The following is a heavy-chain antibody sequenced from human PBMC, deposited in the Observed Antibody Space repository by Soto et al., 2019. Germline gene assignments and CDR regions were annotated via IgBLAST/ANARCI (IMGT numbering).Heavy chain of an antibody. V-gene: IGHV4-61*08. CDR1: GAPVISGGHY. Sequence: QVQLRASGPGLVKPSETLSLTCTVSGAPVISGGHYWGWIRQPPGKGLEWIGYSDHSGSTNYNPSLKNRVTISVDTSKNQFSLNLNSVTAADTAVYYCTRDLWSGLGGYGLHWGQGTLVIVSS. CDR2: SDHSGST. D-gene: IGHD3-10*02. CDR3: TRDLWSGLGGYGLH. J-gene: IGHJ4*02.